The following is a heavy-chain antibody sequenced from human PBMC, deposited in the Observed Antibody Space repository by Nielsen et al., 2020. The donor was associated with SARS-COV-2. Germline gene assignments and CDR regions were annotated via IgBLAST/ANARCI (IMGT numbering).Heavy chain of an antibody. Sequence: VRQAPGKGLEWVAVISYDGSNKYYADSVKGRFTISRDNSKNTLYLQMNSLRPEDTAVYSCARDGYCSSTNCFGGGYYFDFWGQGTLVTVSS. CDR3: ARDGYCSSTNCFGGGYYFDF. V-gene: IGHV3-30*04. J-gene: IGHJ4*02. D-gene: IGHD2-2*03. CDR2: ISYDGSNK.